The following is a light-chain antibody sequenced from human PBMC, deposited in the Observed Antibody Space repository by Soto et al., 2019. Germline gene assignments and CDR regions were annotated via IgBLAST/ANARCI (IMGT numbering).Light chain of an antibody. CDR1: QSVASSH. Sequence: DIVMTQSPGTLSLSPGERATLSCRASQSVASSHLAWYRKKPGQTPRLLIYDASSLSTGIPDRISGSGSGTDFTLTISRLQPEDFAVYYCQQYCSAPFTFGHGTKVDIK. V-gene: IGKV3-20*01. CDR2: DAS. J-gene: IGKJ3*01. CDR3: QQYCSAPFT.